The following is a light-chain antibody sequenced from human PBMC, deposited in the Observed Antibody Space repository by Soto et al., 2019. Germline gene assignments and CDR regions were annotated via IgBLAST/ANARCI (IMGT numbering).Light chain of an antibody. V-gene: IGLV1-40*01. J-gene: IGLJ2*01. Sequence: QSVLTQPPSVSGVPGQRVTISCTGSGSNIGAGYDVHWYQQLPGTAPKLLIYGNKNRPSGVPDRFSGSKSGTSASLAITGLQAEDVADYYCQSYDSSLSGSGVFGGGTKLTVL. CDR2: GNK. CDR3: QSYDSSLSGSGV. CDR1: GSNIGAGYD.